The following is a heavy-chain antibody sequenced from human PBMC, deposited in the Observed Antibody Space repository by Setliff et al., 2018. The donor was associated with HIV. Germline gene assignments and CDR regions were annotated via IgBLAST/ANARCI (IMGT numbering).Heavy chain of an antibody. CDR3: ARDRGYDVDTFDS. D-gene: IGHD5-12*01. Sequence: PSVKVSCKASGFSFNTFGISWVRQAPGQGLEWMGWVGAYNGHTNYAQKFQGKFIMTTDTSTSTAYVELWSLRSDDTALYFCARDRGYDVDTFDSWGQGTLVTVSS. CDR1: GFSFNTFG. V-gene: IGHV1-18*01. CDR2: VGAYNGHT. J-gene: IGHJ4*02.